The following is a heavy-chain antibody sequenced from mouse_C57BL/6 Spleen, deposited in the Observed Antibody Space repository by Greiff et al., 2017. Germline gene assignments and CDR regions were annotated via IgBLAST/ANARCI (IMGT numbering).Heavy chain of an antibody. CDR3: ARNDYGSSYVGYAMDY. D-gene: IGHD1-1*01. Sequence: QVQLKESGAELMKPGASVKLSCKATGYTFTGYWIEWVKQRPGHGLEWIGEILPGSGSTNYNEKLKGKATFTADTSSNTAYMQLSRLTTEDSAIDYCARNDYGSSYVGYAMDYWGQGTSVTGSS. J-gene: IGHJ4*01. V-gene: IGHV1-9*01. CDR2: ILPGSGST. CDR1: GYTFTGYW.